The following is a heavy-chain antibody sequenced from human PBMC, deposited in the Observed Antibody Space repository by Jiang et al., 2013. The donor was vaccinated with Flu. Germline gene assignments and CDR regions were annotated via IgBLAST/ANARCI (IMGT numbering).Heavy chain of an antibody. V-gene: IGHV1-24*01. Sequence: QLLESGAEVKKPGASVKVSCKVSGYTLTELSMHWVRQAPGKGLEWMGGFDPEDGETIYAQKFQGRVTMTEDTSTDTAYMELSSLRSEDTAVYYCATRLYYYDNSGYYYWGQGALVTVSS. CDR1: GYTLTELS. D-gene: IGHD3-22*01. J-gene: IGHJ4*02. CDR3: ATRLYYYDNSGYYY. CDR2: FDPEDGET.